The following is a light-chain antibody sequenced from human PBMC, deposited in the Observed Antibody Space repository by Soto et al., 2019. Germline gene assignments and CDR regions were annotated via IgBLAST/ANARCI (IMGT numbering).Light chain of an antibody. CDR1: SSNIGNHY. CDR3: GTWDSSLSAVV. V-gene: IGLV1-51*01. CDR2: DNN. Sequence: QSVLTQPPSVSAAPGQKVTISCSGSSSNIGNHYISWYQQLPGTAPKLLIYDNNKRPSGIPDRFSGSKSGTSATLGITGLQTGDEADYYWGTWDSSLSAVVFGGGTKLTVL. J-gene: IGLJ2*01.